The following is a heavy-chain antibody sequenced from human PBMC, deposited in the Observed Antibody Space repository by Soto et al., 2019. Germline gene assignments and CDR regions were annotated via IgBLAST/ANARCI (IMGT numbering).Heavy chain of an antibody. CDR2: INHVGGT. Sequence: SETLSLTCAVYGGFLSQSYWSWIRQPPGKGLEWIGEINHVGGTTYNPSLKSRVTMSVDTSQNQFSLRLISVTAADTAMYFCVRIRYQLPSSVLWLDPWGQGTPVTVSS. D-gene: IGHD3-16*01. CDR3: VRIRYQLPSSVLWLDP. V-gene: IGHV4-34*01. J-gene: IGHJ5*02. CDR1: GGFLSQSY.